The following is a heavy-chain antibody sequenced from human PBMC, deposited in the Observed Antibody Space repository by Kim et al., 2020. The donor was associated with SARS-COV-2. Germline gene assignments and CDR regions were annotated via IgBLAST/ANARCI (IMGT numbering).Heavy chain of an antibody. Sequence: GSPYPNPAHKSRVTISVDRSKTQFSLKLSSVTAADTAVYYCARGVGYFDYWGQGTLVTVSS. CDR2: GSP. J-gene: IGHJ4*02. V-gene: IGHV4-30-2*01. CDR3: ARGVGYFDY.